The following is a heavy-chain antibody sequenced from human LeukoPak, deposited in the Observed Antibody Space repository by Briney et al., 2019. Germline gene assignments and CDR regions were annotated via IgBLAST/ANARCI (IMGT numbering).Heavy chain of an antibody. CDR1: GGSISSGSYY. J-gene: IGHJ4*02. V-gene: IGHV4-61*02. CDR3: ARDIGWIDY. D-gene: IGHD6-19*01. Sequence: SQTLSLTCTVSGGSISSGSYYWSWIRQPAGKGLEWIGRIYTSGSINYNPSLKSRVTISGDMSKNQFSLKLSSVIAADTAVYYCARDIGWIDYWGQGTLVTVSS. CDR2: IYTSGSI.